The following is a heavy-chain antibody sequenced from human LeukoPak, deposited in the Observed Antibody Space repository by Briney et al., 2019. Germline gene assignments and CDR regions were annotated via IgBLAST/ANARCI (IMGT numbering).Heavy chain of an antibody. J-gene: IGHJ3*02. V-gene: IGHV4-39*07. CDR3: ASRRASAFDI. CDR1: GGSISSSSYY. CDR2: IYYSGST. Sequence: PSETLSLTCTVSGGSISSSSYYWGWIRQPPGKGLEWIGSIYYSGSTYYNPSLKSRVTISVDTSKNQFSLKLSSVTAADTAAYYCASRRASAFDIWGQGTMVTVSS.